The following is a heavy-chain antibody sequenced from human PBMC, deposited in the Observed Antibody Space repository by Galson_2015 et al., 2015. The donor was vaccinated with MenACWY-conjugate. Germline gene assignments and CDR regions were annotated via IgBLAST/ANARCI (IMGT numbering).Heavy chain of an antibody. Sequence: LILSCAASGFTLSSNTMNWVRQAPGKGLVWVSRINIDGITTAYADSVKGRFTISRGNAENTLYLQMNSLRAEDTAVYYCARQRSGGSSEFDYWGQGTLVTVSS. V-gene: IGHV3-74*01. CDR2: INIDGITT. J-gene: IGHJ4*02. CDR1: GFTLSSNT. D-gene: IGHD6-6*01. CDR3: ARQRSGGSSEFDY.